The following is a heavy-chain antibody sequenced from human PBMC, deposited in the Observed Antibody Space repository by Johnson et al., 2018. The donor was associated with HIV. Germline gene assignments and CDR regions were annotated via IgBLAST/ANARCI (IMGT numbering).Heavy chain of an antibody. Sequence: QVQLVESGGGVVQPGRSLRLSCAASGFTFSSYGIHWVRQAPGKGLEWVSVIYNGGTTYYADSVKGRFTISRDNSKNTLYLQMNSLRAEDTAVYYCATRDPTHRPGVFDIWGQGTMVTVSS. CDR2: IYNGGTT. J-gene: IGHJ3*02. CDR3: ATRDPTHRPGVFDI. CDR1: GFTFSSYG. D-gene: IGHD1-14*01. V-gene: IGHV3-NL1*01.